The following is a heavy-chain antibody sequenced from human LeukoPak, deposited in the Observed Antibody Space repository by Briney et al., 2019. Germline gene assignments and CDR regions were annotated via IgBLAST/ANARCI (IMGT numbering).Heavy chain of an antibody. J-gene: IGHJ4*02. CDR1: GYTFTGYY. Sequence: ASVKVSCKASGYTFTGYYMHWVRQAPGQGLEWMGWINPNSGGTNYAQNFQGRVTMTSDTSISTAYMELSGLRFDDTAVYYCTRDRDTIATTDAGGDHFHFWGQGTLVTVSS. V-gene: IGHV1-2*02. CDR3: TRDRDTIATTDAGGDHFHF. D-gene: IGHD6-13*01. CDR2: INPNSGGT.